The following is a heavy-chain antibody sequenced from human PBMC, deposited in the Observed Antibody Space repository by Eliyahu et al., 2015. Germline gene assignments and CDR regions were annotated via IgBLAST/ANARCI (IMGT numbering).Heavy chain of an antibody. Sequence: QVQLVQSGAEVKKPGASVKXXCKASGXXFTSYXSSWVRQAPGQGLEWMGWISAYNGNTNYAQKLQGRVTMTTDTSTSTAYMELRSLRSDDTAVYYCARVPPLRIAVAGTCWFDPWGQGTLVTVSS. CDR1: GXXFTSYX. J-gene: IGHJ5*02. D-gene: IGHD6-19*01. CDR2: ISAYNGNT. CDR3: ARVPPLRIAVAGTCWFDP. V-gene: IGHV1-18*01.